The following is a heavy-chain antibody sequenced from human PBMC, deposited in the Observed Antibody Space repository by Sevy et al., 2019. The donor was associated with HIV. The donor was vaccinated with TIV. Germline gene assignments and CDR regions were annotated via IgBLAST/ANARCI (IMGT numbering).Heavy chain of an antibody. J-gene: IGHJ4*02. D-gene: IGHD4-17*01. CDR2: ISNSGSSV. V-gene: IGHV3-48*03. Sequence: GGSLRLSCAASGFSFRSFDMHRVRQAPGKGLEWVSGISNSGSSVFYSDSVKGRFTISRDNTDNLLFLQMNSLRAEDTAVYYCARDLPPSATTVAHFDYWGRGNLVTVSS. CDR1: GFSFRSFD. CDR3: ARDLPPSATTVAHFDY.